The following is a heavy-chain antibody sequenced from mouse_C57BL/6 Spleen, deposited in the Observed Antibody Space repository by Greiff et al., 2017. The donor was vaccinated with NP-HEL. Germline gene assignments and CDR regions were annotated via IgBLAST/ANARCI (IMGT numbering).Heavy chain of an antibody. D-gene: IGHD2-12*01. Sequence: VQLKESGPELVKPGASVKISCKASGYSFTGYYMNWVKQSPEKSLEWIGEINPSTGGTTYNQKFKAKATLTVDKSSSTAYMQLQSLTSEDSAVFWCARSSYEGSDYYAMDYWGQGTSVTVSS. V-gene: IGHV1-42*01. CDR2: INPSTGGT. J-gene: IGHJ4*01. CDR3: ARSSYEGSDYYAMDY. CDR1: GYSFTGYY.